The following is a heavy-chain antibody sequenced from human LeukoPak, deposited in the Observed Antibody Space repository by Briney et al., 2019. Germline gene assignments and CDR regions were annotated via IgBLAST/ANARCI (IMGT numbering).Heavy chain of an antibody. CDR2: INHSGST. CDR3: ARDISYYYGSGSSYNWFDP. D-gene: IGHD3-10*01. J-gene: IGHJ5*02. V-gene: IGHV4-34*01. Sequence: PSETLSLTCAVSGGTFSGYYWSWIRQPPGKGLEWIGEINHSGSTNYNPALKSRVTISVDTSKNQFSLKLSSVTAADTAVYYCARDISYYYGSGSSYNWFDPWGQGTLVTVSS. CDR1: GGTFSGYY.